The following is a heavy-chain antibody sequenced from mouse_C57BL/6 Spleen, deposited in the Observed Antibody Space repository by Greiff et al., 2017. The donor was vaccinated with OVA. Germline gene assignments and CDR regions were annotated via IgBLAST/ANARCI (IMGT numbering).Heavy chain of an antibody. CDR2: ISYDGSN. D-gene: IGHD2-5*01. CDR1: GYSITSGYY. J-gene: IGHJ3*01. CDR3: ARTHSNYFAY. V-gene: IGHV3-6*01. Sequence: DVQLQESGPGLVKPSQSLSLTCSVTGYSITSGYYWNWIRQFPGNKLEWMGYISYDGSNNYNPSLKNRISITRDTSKNQFFLKLNSVTTEDTATYYCARTHSNYFAYWGQGTLVTVSA.